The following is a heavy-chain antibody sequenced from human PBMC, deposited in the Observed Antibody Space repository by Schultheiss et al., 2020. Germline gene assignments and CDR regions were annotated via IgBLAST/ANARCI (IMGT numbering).Heavy chain of an antibody. D-gene: IGHD3-10*01. J-gene: IGHJ4*02. CDR2: IYYSGST. CDR3: ARGKGGSFGDPGGFDY. CDR1: GGSISSSSYY. V-gene: IGHV4-61*01. Sequence: SETLSLTCTVSGGSISSSSYYWSWIRQPPGKGLEWIGYIYYSGSTNYNPSLKSRVTISVDTSKNQFSLKLSSVTAADTAVYYCARGKGGSFGDPGGFDYWGQGTLVTVSS.